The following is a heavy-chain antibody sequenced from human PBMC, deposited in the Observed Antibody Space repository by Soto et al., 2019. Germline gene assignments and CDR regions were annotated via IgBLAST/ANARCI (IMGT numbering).Heavy chain of an antibody. CDR3: ARGSRVKVPAATGRDYYYHGLDV. D-gene: IGHD1-1*01. Sequence: QVQLQQWGAGLLKPSETLSLTCAVYGGSFRGYYWSWIRQPPGKGLEWIGEINHRGSANYNPSVKSRVTISVDTSENQFYLKLNSVTAADTAMYYCARGSRVKVPAATGRDYYYHGLDVWAQGTAVTVSS. CDR2: INHRGSA. J-gene: IGHJ6*02. CDR1: GGSFRGYY. V-gene: IGHV4-34*01.